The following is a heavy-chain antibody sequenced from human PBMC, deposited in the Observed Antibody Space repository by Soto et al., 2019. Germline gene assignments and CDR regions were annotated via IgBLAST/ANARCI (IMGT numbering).Heavy chain of an antibody. D-gene: IGHD1-7*01. CDR3: ARNNWNYLADY. CDR2: INGGNGNT. CDR1: GYSFTRYA. Sequence: QVQLMQSGAEVKKPGASVKVSCKASGYSFTRYAMHWVRQDPGQRLEWMGWINGGNGNTKYSQRFQGRVTITRDTAASTGYMELSSMRSEDTAVYYYARNNWNYLADYWGQGTLVTVSS. J-gene: IGHJ4*02. V-gene: IGHV1-3*01.